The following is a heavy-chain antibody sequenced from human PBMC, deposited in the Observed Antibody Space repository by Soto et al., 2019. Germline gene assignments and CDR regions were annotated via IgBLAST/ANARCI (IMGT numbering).Heavy chain of an antibody. D-gene: IGHD5-12*01. V-gene: IGHV4-39*01. Sequence: LTCKGPGGQHIRTRDYWGWIRQPPGKGLKWIGSIYYSGSTYYNPSLKSRVTISVDTSKNQFSLKLSSVTAADTAVYYRARGYDSDFWGQGTPVPVSS. CDR1: GGQHIRTRDY. CDR2: IYYSGST. CDR3: ARGYDSDF. J-gene: IGHJ4*02.